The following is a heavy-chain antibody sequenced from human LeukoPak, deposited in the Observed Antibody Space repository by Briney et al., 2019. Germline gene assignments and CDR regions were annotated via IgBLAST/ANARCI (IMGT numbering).Heavy chain of an antibody. D-gene: IGHD6-19*01. V-gene: IGHV4-34*01. CDR2: INHSGST. CDR1: GGSFSGYY. Sequence: SETLSLTCAVYGGSFSGYYWSWIRQPPGKGLEWIGEINHSGSTNCNPSLKSRVTISVDTSKNQFSLKLSSVTAADTAVYYCARGYTAVAGYYFDYWGQGTLVTV. CDR3: ARGYTAVAGYYFDY. J-gene: IGHJ4*02.